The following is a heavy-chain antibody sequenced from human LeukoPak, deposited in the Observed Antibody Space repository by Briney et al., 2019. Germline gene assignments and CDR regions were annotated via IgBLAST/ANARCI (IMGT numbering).Heavy chain of an antibody. CDR3: AKVRATAGYFDY. D-gene: IGHD6-13*01. Sequence: PGGSVRLFCAASGFTFSSLDMHWVRQAPGKGLEWVAFIRYDGTNKYYADSVQGRFIISRDNSKNTLYLQMNSLRAEDTAVYYCAKVRATAGYFDYWGQGTLVTVSS. CDR2: IRYDGTNK. CDR1: GFTFSSLD. V-gene: IGHV3-30*02. J-gene: IGHJ4*02.